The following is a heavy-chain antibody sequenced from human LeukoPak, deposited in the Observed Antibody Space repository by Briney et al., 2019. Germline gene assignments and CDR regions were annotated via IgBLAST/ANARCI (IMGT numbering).Heavy chain of an antibody. CDR2: LRYSGDT. D-gene: IGHD3-16*01. Sequence: SETLSLNCTVSGGSISSGTFSWGWIRQPPGKGLEWIGSLRYSGDTKYNPSLKSRLTMSTVTSKKQFSLKLNSVTAADTAVYYCCLREQVSTHSWGQGTLVTVSS. CDR1: GGSISSGTFS. CDR3: CLREQVSTHS. V-gene: IGHV4-39*01. J-gene: IGHJ4*02.